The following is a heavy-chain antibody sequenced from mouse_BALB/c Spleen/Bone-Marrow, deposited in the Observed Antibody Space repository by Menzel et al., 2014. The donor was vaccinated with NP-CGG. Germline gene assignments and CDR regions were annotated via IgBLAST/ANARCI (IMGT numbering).Heavy chain of an antibody. CDR2: IDPENGDT. V-gene: IGHV14-4*02. D-gene: IGHD2-3*01. Sequence: VQLQQSGAELVRSGASVKLSCTASGFNIKDFYMHWVKQRPEQGLEWIGWIDPENGDTEYAPKFQGKATMTADTSSNTAYLQLSSLTSEDTAVYYRNGGYSLSYALDYWGQGTSVTVSS. CDR1: GFNIKDFY. CDR3: NGGYSLSYALDY. J-gene: IGHJ4*01.